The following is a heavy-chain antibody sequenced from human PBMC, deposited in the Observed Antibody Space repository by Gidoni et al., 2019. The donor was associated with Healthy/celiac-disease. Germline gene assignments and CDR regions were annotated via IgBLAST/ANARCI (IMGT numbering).Heavy chain of an antibody. CDR3: AKDPGRGYSYGV. D-gene: IGHD5-18*01. J-gene: IGHJ4*02. Sequence: EVQLLESGGGLVQPGGSLRLSCAASGFTFSIYAMSWVRQAPGKGLEWVSAISGSGVSTYYADSVKGRFTISRDNSKNTLYLQMNSLRAEDTAVYYCAKDPGRGYSYGVWGQGTLVTVSS. V-gene: IGHV3-23*01. CDR2: ISGSGVST. CDR1: GFTFSIYA.